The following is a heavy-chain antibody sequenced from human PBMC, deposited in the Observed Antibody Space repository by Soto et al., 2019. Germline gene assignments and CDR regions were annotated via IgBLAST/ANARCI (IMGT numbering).Heavy chain of an antibody. V-gene: IGHV1-69*12. CDR2: IIPIFGTA. Sequence: QVQLVQSGAEVKKPGSSVKVSCKASGGTFSSYAITWVRQAPGQGLEWMGGIIPIFGTANYAQKFQGRVTISADESTSTAYRELSSLISEDTAVYYCARDRGPSSGYYPYWFDPWGQGTLVTVSS. D-gene: IGHD3-22*01. CDR1: GGTFSSYA. J-gene: IGHJ5*02. CDR3: ARDRGPSSGYYPYWFDP.